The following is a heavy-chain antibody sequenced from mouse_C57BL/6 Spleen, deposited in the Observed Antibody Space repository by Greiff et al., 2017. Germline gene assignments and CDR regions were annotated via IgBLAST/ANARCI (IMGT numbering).Heavy chain of an antibody. CDR2: ISSGSSTI. CDR1: GFTFSDYG. V-gene: IGHV5-17*01. Sequence: EVQRVESGGGLVQPGGSLKLSCAASGFTFSDYGMHWVRQAPEKGLEWVAYISSGSSTIYYADTVKGRFTISRDNAKNTLFLQMTSLRSEDTAMYYCARPLYDGYFYAMDYWGQGTSVTVSS. D-gene: IGHD2-3*01. CDR3: ARPLYDGYFYAMDY. J-gene: IGHJ4*01.